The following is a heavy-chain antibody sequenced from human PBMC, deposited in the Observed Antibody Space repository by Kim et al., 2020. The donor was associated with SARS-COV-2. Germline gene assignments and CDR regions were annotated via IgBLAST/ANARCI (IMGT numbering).Heavy chain of an antibody. CDR3: ARDSYGSGSGTLYYYGMDV. CDR1: GFTFSSYA. D-gene: IGHD3-10*01. Sequence: GSLRLSRAASGFTFSSYAMHWVRQAPGKGLEWVAVISYDGSNKYYADSVKGRFTISRDNSKNTLYLQMNSLRAEDTAVYYCARDSYGSGSGTLYYYGMDVWGQGTTVTVSS. J-gene: IGHJ6*02. CDR2: ISYDGSNK. V-gene: IGHV3-30*04.